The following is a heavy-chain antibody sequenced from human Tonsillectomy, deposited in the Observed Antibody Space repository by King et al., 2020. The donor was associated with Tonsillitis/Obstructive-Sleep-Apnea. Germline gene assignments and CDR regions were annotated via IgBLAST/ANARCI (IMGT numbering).Heavy chain of an antibody. CDR3: AQLMGSGWYDSYSMDV. V-gene: IGHV4-4*02. D-gene: IGHD6-13*01. CDR1: GGSITNNNW. Sequence: VQLQESGPGLVKPSGTLSLTCVVSGGSITNNNWWSWVRQPPGKRLEWIGEIYHSGSANYNPSLKSRVTMSVDRSKNQFSLKLTSVTAADTAVYFCAQLMGSGWYDSYSMDVWGNGTTVTVSS. J-gene: IGHJ6*03. CDR2: IYHSGSA.